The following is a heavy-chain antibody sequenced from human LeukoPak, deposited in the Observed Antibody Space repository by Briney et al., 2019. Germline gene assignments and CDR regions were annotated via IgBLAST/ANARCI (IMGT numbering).Heavy chain of an antibody. CDR3: ASQYSSSWSFDY. D-gene: IGHD6-13*01. CDR2: IYTSGST. V-gene: IGHV4-61*02. J-gene: IGHJ4*02. CDR1: GGSISSGSYY. Sequence: PSETLSLTCTVSGGSISSGSYYWSRIRQPAGKGLEWIGRIYTSGSTNYNPSLKSRVTISVDTSKNQFSLKLSSVTAADTAVYYCASQYSSSWSFDYWGQGTLVTVSS.